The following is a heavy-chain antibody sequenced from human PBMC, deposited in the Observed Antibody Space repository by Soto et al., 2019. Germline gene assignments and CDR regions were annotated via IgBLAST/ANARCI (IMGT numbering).Heavy chain of an antibody. CDR3: ARAPSLWGSGGDAFDI. D-gene: IGHD3-16*01. Sequence: QVQLVESGGGVVQPGRSLRLSCAASGFSFSNDAMHWVRLAPGKGLEWVAVISYDESNKDYADSVEGRFTVSRDNSKNTLYLHMDRLRAEDTAVYFCARAPSLWGSGGDAFDIWGQGTLVTVSA. V-gene: IGHV3-30-3*01. J-gene: IGHJ3*02. CDR1: GFSFSNDA. CDR2: ISYDESNK.